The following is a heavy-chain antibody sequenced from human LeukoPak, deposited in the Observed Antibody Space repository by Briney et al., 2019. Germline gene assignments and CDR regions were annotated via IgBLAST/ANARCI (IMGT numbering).Heavy chain of an antibody. Sequence: PGGSLRLSCVASGFSFSTYWMSWVRQAPGKGLEWVANIKQGGNEKSYVDPVKGRFTISRDNAKNSLYLQMNSLRAEDTAVYYCARAGQLATFDYWGQGTLVTVSS. J-gene: IGHJ4*02. CDR3: ARAGQLATFDY. D-gene: IGHD6-13*01. CDR1: GFSFSTYW. CDR2: IKQGGNEK. V-gene: IGHV3-7*05.